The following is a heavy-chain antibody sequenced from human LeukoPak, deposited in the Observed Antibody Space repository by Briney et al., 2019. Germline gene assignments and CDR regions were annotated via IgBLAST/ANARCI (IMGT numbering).Heavy chain of an antibody. V-gene: IGHV3-21*01. CDR3: AKTGGSYGDYVNF. CDR2: ISSSSSYI. CDR1: GFTFSSYS. Sequence: AGGSLRLSCAASGFTFSSYSMNWVRQAPGKGLEWVSSISSSSSYIYYADSVKGRFTISRDNAKNSLYLQMNSLRVEDTAVYYCAKTGGSYGDYVNFWGQGTLVTVSS. D-gene: IGHD4-17*01. J-gene: IGHJ4*02.